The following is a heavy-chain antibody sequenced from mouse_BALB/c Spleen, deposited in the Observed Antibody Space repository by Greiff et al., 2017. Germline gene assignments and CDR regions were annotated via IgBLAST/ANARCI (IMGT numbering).Heavy chain of an antibody. J-gene: IGHJ4*01. D-gene: IGHD2-14*01. V-gene: IGHV5-12-2*01. CDR1: GFTFSSYT. Sequence: EVKLVESGGGLVQPGGSLKLSCAASGFTFSSYTMSWVRQTPEKRLEWVAYISNGGGSTYYPDTVKGRFTISRDNAKNTLYLQMSSLKSEDTAMYYCARYRYGAMDYWGQGTSVTVSS. CDR3: ARYRYGAMDY. CDR2: ISNGGGST.